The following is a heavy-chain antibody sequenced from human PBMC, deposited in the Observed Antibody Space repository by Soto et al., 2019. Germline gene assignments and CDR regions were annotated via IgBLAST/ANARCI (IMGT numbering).Heavy chain of an antibody. CDR1: GFTFSSYA. V-gene: IGHV3-48*01. J-gene: IGHJ4*02. D-gene: IGHD6-19*01. CDR2: ISRTSDNI. CDR3: ARQNSGWSYYFDF. Sequence: PGGSLRLSCAASGFTFSSYAMNWVRQAPGKGLEWVSYISRTSDNIYYADSVKGRFTISRDNAKNSLFLEMNSLRGEDTAVYYCARQNSGWSYYFDFWGQGTLVTVSS.